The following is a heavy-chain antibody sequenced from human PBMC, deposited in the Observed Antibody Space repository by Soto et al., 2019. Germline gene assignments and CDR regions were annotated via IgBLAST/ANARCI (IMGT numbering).Heavy chain of an antibody. CDR1: GGSISSGGYY. V-gene: IGHV4-31*03. D-gene: IGHD5-12*01. CDR3: ARHSGYDLQLDY. CDR2: ISYSGST. J-gene: IGHJ4*02. Sequence: QVQLQESGPGLVKPSQTLSLTCTVSGGSISSGGYYWSWMRQHPGKGLACIGYISYSGSTYYNPSLNSGVTISEDTSKNRFSLTLSSVTAADTAVYYCARHSGYDLQLDYWGQGTLVTVSS.